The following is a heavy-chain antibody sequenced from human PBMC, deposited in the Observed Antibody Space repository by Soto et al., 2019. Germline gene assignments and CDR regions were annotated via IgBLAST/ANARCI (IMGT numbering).Heavy chain of an antibody. CDR1: GGSISGYY. CDR2: FYYSGST. Sequence: ETLSLTCTVSGGSISGYYWSWIRQPPGKGLEWIGCFYYSGSTSYNPSLRSRLTISVDTSKNQFSLRLTSVTAADTAVYYCARITVDCISTSCYTSNWFDPWGQGTLVTVSS. D-gene: IGHD2-2*02. CDR3: ARITVDCISTSCYTSNWFDP. J-gene: IGHJ5*02. V-gene: IGHV4-59*01.